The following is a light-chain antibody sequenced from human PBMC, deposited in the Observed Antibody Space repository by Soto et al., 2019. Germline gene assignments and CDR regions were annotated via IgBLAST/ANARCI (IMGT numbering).Light chain of an antibody. CDR2: GAS. V-gene: IGKV3-20*01. Sequence: EIVLTQSPGTLSLSPGERATLSCRASQSVGRNYLAWYQQKPGQAPRLLIYGASSRATGIPDRFSGSGSGIDFTLTFSRLEPEDFAVYYCQQYASSPLTFGGGTRVETK. CDR3: QQYASSPLT. CDR1: QSVGRNY. J-gene: IGKJ4*01.